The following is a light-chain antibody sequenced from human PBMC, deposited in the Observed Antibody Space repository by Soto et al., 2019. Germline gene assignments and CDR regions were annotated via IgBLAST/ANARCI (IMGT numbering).Light chain of an antibody. CDR1: QSISSY. CDR3: QQTYSAPLT. Sequence: DIQMTQSPSSLSASVGDRVTITCRASQSISSYLNWYQHKPGKAPKHLIYAASRFQSGVPSRFSGSESGTDFTLTIISLQPEDFATCYCQQTYSAPLTFGGGTKVDIK. V-gene: IGKV1-39*01. CDR2: AAS. J-gene: IGKJ4*01.